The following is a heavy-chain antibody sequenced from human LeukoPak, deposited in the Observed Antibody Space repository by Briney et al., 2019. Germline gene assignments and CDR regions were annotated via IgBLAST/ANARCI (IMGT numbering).Heavy chain of an antibody. D-gene: IGHD3-22*01. CDR3: ASSDSSGYYYVLGDAFDI. CDR2: IIPIFGTA. Sequence: ASVKVSCKASGGTFSSYAISWVRQAPGQGLEWMGGIIPIFGTANYPQKFQGRVTITADESTSTAYMELSSLRSEDTAVYYCASSDSSGYYYVLGDAFDIWGQGTMVTVSS. CDR1: GGTFSSYA. V-gene: IGHV1-69*13. J-gene: IGHJ3*02.